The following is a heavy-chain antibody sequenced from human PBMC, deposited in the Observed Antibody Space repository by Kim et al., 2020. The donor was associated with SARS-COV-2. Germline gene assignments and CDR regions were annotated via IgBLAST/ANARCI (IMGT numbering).Heavy chain of an antibody. J-gene: IGHJ4*02. Sequence: GGSLRLSCAASGFTFSSYAMTWVRQAPGKGLEWVSSISGSGGSTYYADSVKGRFTISRDNSKNTLYLQMNSLRAEDTAVYYCAKVITWEGAGTYWGQGTLVTVSS. D-gene: IGHD6-13*01. CDR1: GFTFSSYA. V-gene: IGHV3-23*01. CDR2: ISGSGGST. CDR3: AKVITWEGAGTY.